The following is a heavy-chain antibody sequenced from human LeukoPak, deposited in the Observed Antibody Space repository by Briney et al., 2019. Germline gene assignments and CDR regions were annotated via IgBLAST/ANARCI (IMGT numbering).Heavy chain of an antibody. CDR3: AKRGRIAAAGTPTINYYYYYMYV. CDR1: GFTFSSYG. Sequence: GGSLRLSCAASGFTFSSYGMHWVRQAPGKGLEWVAFIRYDGSNKYYADSVKGRFTISRDNSKNTLYLQMNSLRAEDTAVYYCAKRGRIAAAGTPTINYYYYYMYVWGKGTTVTISS. V-gene: IGHV3-30*02. D-gene: IGHD6-13*01. J-gene: IGHJ6*03. CDR2: IRYDGSNK.